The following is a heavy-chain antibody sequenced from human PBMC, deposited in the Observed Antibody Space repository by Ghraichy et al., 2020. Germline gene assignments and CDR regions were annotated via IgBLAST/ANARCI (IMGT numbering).Heavy chain of an antibody. V-gene: IGHV3-21*06. CDR3: GRDRMGACTSTTCYGSY. Sequence: GGSLRLSCAASGFTFSSYTMNWVRQAPGKGLEWVSSISSISTYIYYTDSVKGRFTISRDNSKNSLYLQMNSLRAEDTAVYYCGRDRMGACTSTTCYGSYWGQGTLVTVSS. J-gene: IGHJ4*02. CDR2: ISSISTYI. D-gene: IGHD2-2*01. CDR1: GFTFSSYT.